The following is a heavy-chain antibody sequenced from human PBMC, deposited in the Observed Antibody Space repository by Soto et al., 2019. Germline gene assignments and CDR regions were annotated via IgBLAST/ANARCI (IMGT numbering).Heavy chain of an antibody. Sequence: QVQLQESGPGLVKPSETLSLSCNVSGGSISSDDFFWSWVRQHPARGLEWIGYIYHSGTTYYNPSLQSRITISVDTSTDRFSLKLRSVTAADTAVYFCARYEDHGSVLSGVMAVWGQGTAVTFS. CDR2: IYHSGTT. D-gene: IGHD3-10*01. CDR3: ARYEDHGSVLSGVMAV. V-gene: IGHV4-30-4*08. J-gene: IGHJ6*02. CDR1: GGSISSDDFF.